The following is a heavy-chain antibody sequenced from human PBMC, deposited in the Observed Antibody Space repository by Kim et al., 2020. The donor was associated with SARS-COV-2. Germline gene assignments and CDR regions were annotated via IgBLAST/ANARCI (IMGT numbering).Heavy chain of an antibody. CDR3: AREVPEYHDSGGSMKTAFDY. CDR1: GDSITSGGYY. D-gene: IGHD3-22*01. J-gene: IGHJ4*02. CDR2: IYYRGTT. V-gene: IGHV4-31*03. Sequence: SETLSLTCTVFGDSITSGGYYWSWLRQHPGKGLEWIGYIYYRGTTYYNPSLNSRVAISIDTSKNQLSLNLNSVTAADTAVYYCAREVPEYHDSGGSMKTAFDYWGQGTLVSVSA.